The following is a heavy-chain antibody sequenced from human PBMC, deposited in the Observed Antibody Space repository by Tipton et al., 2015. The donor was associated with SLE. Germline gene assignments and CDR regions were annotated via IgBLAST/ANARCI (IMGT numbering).Heavy chain of an antibody. V-gene: IGHV1-69*09. J-gene: IGHJ3*02. CDR2: IIPILNIT. CDR1: GYTFTSYS. D-gene: IGHD1-26*01. CDR3: ARDGSSKAFDI. Sequence: QLVQSGAEVKKPGASVKVSCKASGYTFTSYSISWVRQAHGQGLEWMGRIIPILNITNYAQKFQGRVTLTADKSTSTAYMELSSLRSEDTAVYYCARDGSSKAFDIWGQGTMVTVSS.